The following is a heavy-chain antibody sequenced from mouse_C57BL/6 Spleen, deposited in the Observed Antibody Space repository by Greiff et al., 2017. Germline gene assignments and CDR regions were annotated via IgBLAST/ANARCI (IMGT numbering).Heavy chain of an antibody. CDR2: ISDGGRYT. D-gene: IGHD1-1*01. CDR1: GFTFSSYA. J-gene: IGHJ1*03. Sequence: EVKLQESGGGLVKPGGSLKLSCAASGFTFSSYAMSWVRQTPEKRLEWVATISDGGRYTYYPDNVKGRFTISRDNAKNNLYLQMSHLKSEDTAMYYCARSPITTVVARYFDVWGTGTTVTVSS. CDR3: ARSPITTVVARYFDV. V-gene: IGHV5-4*03.